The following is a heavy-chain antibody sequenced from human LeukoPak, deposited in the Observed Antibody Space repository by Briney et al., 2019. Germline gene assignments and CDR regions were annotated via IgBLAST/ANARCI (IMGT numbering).Heavy chain of an antibody. Sequence: GGSLRLSCAASGFTFSSYWMSWVRQAPGKGLEWVANIKQDGSEKYYVDSVKGRFTISRDNAKNSLYLQMNSLRAEDTAVYYCARDGRAYGSGWSLPYFDYWGQGTLVTVSS. CDR1: GFTFSSYW. CDR3: ARDGRAYGSGWSLPYFDY. D-gene: IGHD6-19*01. V-gene: IGHV3-7*01. J-gene: IGHJ4*02. CDR2: IKQDGSEK.